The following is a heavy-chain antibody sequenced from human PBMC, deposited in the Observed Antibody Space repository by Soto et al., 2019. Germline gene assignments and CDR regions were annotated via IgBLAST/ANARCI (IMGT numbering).Heavy chain of an antibody. Sequence: SATLSLTCTVSGGSLSSNGYYWRWIRQHPGKGLEWIGYIYYSGSTYYNPSLKSRVTISVDTSKNQFSLKLSSVNAADTAVYYRASYGITGPMDVWGQGTTVT. V-gene: IGHV4-31*03. CDR3: ASYGITGPMDV. CDR1: GGSLSSNGYY. J-gene: IGHJ6*02. D-gene: IGHD1-20*01. CDR2: IYYSGST.